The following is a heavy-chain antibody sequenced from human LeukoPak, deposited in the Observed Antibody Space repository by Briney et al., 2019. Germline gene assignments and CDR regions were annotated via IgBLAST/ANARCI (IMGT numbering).Heavy chain of an antibody. D-gene: IGHD5-12*01. CDR3: ARGVIVATSGSLAETFDY. V-gene: IGHV4-59*01. CDR2: IYYSGST. CDR1: GGSISSYY. J-gene: IGHJ4*02. Sequence: SETLFLTCTVSGGSISSYYWSWIRQPPGKGLEWIGYIYYSGSTNYNPSLKSRVTISVDTSKNQFSLKLSSVTAADTAVYYCARGVIVATSGSLAETFDYWGQGTLVTVSS.